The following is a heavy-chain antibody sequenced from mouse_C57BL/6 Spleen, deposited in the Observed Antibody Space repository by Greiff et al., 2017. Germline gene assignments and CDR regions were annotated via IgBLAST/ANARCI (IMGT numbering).Heavy chain of an antibody. CDR3: ARSDPHYYGSSVYFDY. CDR2: INPSNGGT. CDR1: GYTFTSYW. D-gene: IGHD1-1*01. V-gene: IGHV1-53*01. J-gene: IGHJ2*01. Sequence: QVQLQQPGTELVKPGASVKLSCKASGYTFTSYWMHWVKQRPGQGLEWIGNINPSNGGTNYNEKFKSKATLTVDKSSSTAYMQLSSLTSEDSAVYYCARSDPHYYGSSVYFDYWGQGTTLTVSS.